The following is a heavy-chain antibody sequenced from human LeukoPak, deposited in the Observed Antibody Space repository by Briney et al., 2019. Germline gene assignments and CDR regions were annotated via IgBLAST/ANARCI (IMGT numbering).Heavy chain of an antibody. V-gene: IGHV3-30*02. CDR2: XXXXXXXX. CDR1: GFIFSGYG. Sequence: GGSLRLSCAASGFIFSGYGMHXVRQAPGXXXEWVSXXXXXXXXXXXXXXVXXXXXXXRDNSKNTLYLQMNSLRAEDTAVYYCAKLISEVDYWGQGTLVTVSS. CDR3: AKLISEVDY. D-gene: IGHD2-8*01. J-gene: IGHJ4*02.